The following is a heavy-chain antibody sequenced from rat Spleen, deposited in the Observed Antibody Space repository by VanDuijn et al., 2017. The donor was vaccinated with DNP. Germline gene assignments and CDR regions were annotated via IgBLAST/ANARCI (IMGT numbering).Heavy chain of an antibody. CDR2: IFYDGSTT. Sequence: EVQLVESGGGLVQPGRSLKLSCAASGFTFSGYYMAWVRQAPTKGLEWVATIFYDGSTTYYGDSVKGRFTVSRDFAKSTLYLQMTSLRSEDTAAYYCTRDLHFGYNYAFDYWGQGVMVSVSS. V-gene: IGHV5-22*01. CDR1: GFTFSGYY. J-gene: IGHJ2*01. D-gene: IGHD1-4*01. CDR3: TRDLHFGYNYAFDY.